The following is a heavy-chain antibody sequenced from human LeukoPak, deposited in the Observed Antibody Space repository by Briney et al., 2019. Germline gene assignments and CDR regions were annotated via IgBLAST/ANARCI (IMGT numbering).Heavy chain of an antibody. J-gene: IGHJ4*02. CDR2: IKSKTDGGTT. CDR3: TSSSGSYYTADDY. CDR1: GFTFSNAW. V-gene: IGHV3-15*01. D-gene: IGHD1-26*01. Sequence: GGSLRLSCAASGFTFSNAWMSWVRQAPGKGLEWVGRIKSKTDGGTTDYAAPVKGRFTISRDDSKNTLYLQMNSLKTEDTAVYYCTSSSGSYYTADDYWGQGTLVTVSS.